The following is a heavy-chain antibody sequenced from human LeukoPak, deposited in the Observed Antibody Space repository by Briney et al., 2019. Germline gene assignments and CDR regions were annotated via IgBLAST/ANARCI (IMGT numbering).Heavy chain of an antibody. J-gene: IGHJ6*03. Sequence: ASVKVSCKASGYTFTSYDINWVRQATGQGLEWMGWMNPNSGNTGYAQKFQGRVTITRNTSISTAYMELSSLRSEDTAVYHCARGFSSSWYYYYYYMDVWGKGTTVTVSS. CDR3: ARGFSSSWYYYYYYMDV. CDR2: MNPNSGNT. V-gene: IGHV1-8*03. D-gene: IGHD6-13*01. CDR1: GYTFTSYD.